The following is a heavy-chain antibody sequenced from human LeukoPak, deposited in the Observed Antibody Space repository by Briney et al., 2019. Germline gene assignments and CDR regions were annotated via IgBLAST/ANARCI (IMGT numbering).Heavy chain of an antibody. D-gene: IGHD3-22*01. J-gene: IGHJ4*02. Sequence: GGSLRLSCAASGFTFSSYSMNWVRRAPGKGLEWVSSISSSSSYIYYADSVKGRFTISRDNAKNSLYLQMNSLRAEDTAVYYCARIHDSSGYSFDYWGQGTLVTVSS. CDR3: ARIHDSSGYSFDY. CDR1: GFTFSSYS. V-gene: IGHV3-21*01. CDR2: ISSSSSYI.